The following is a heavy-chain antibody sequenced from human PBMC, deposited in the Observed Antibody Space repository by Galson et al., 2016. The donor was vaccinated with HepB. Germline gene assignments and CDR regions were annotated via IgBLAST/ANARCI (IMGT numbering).Heavy chain of an antibody. V-gene: IGHV5-51*01. J-gene: IGHJ4*02. CDR3: ARVNVGSGWHYLDS. Sequence: QSGAEVKKPGESLKISCNSSGYSFTNYWIGWVRQMPGKGLEWMGIIYPSDSDTRYSPSFQGQVTISADRSISTAYLQWSSLQASDTAMYYCARVNVGSGWHYLDSWGQGTLVTVSS. CDR1: GYSFTNYW. CDR2: IYPSDSDT. D-gene: IGHD6-19*01.